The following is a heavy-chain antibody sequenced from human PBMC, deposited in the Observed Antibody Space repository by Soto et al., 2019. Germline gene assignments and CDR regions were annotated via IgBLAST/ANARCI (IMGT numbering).Heavy chain of an antibody. D-gene: IGHD2-21*01. V-gene: IGHV1-46*01. J-gene: IGHJ1*01. CDR3: ARQGMWCLFQH. CDR2: INTSGGST. Sequence: VXXSCKASGYTFTSYYMHWVRQAPAQGLEWMGLINTSGGSTSYAQKFQGRVTMTRDTSTSTVYMELSSLRSEDTAVYYCARQGMWCLFQHWGQGTLVTVSS. CDR1: GYTFTSYY.